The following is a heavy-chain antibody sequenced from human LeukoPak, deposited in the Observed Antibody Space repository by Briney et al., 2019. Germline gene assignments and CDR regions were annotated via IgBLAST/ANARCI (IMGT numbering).Heavy chain of an antibody. J-gene: IGHJ4*02. CDR1: GGSISSSNW. Sequence: SETLSLTCAVSGGSISSSNWWSWVRQPPGKGLEWIGEIFHSGSTKYNPSLKSRVTISVDKSKDQFSLMLTSVTAADTAVYYCARVEGYNIDYWGQGTLVTVSS. CDR3: ARVEGYNIDY. D-gene: IGHD5-18*01. CDR2: IFHSGST. V-gene: IGHV4-4*02.